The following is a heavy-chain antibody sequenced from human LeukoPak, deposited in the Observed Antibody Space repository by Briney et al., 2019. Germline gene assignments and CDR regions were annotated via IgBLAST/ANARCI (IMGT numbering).Heavy chain of an antibody. CDR1: GFTFSSYA. V-gene: IGHV3-30-3*01. CDR3: ARVRERGQQLVRWYFDY. CDR2: ISYDGSNK. Sequence: GGSLRLSCAASGFTFSSYAMHWVRQAPGKGLEWVAVISYDGSNKYYADSVKGRFTISRDNSKNTLYLQMNSLRAEDTAVYYCARVRERGQQLVRWYFDYWGQGTLVTVSS. D-gene: IGHD6-13*01. J-gene: IGHJ4*02.